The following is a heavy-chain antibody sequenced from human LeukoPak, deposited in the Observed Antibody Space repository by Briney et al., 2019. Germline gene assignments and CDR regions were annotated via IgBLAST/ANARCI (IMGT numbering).Heavy chain of an antibody. CDR2: INHSGST. J-gene: IGHJ4*02. Sequence: KPSETLSLTCAVYGGSFSGYYWSWIRQPPGKGLEWIGEINHSGSTNYNPSLKSRVTISVDTSKNQFSLKLSSVTAADTAVYYCATVLLWFGERFDYWGQGTLVTVSS. CDR3: ATVLLWFGERFDY. CDR1: GGSFSGYY. D-gene: IGHD3-10*01. V-gene: IGHV4-34*01.